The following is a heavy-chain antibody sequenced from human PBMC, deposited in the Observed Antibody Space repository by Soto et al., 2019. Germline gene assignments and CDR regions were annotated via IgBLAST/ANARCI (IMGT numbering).Heavy chain of an antibody. CDR3: ARLMTTVTRLRETSQKDAFDI. D-gene: IGHD4-17*01. CDR2: INHSGST. V-gene: IGHV4-34*01. Sequence: SETLSLTCAVYGGYFSGYDLSWIRQTPGKGLEWIGEINHSGSTNYNPSLKSRVTISVDTSKNQFSLKLSSVTAADTAVYYCARLMTTVTRLRETSQKDAFDIWGQGTMVTVSS. CDR1: GGYFSGYD. J-gene: IGHJ3*02.